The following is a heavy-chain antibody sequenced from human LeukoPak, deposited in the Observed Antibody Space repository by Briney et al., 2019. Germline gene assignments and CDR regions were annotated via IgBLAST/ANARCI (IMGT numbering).Heavy chain of an antibody. CDR1: GYAFIGYY. V-gene: IGHV1-2*06. J-gene: IGHJ4*02. CDR3: ARGAGITGTSWVRLDYFDF. CDR2: INPNSGDT. Sequence: ASVKVSCKTSGYAFIGYYIYWVRQAPGQGLEWMGRINPNSGDTNYAQKFQARVTMTRDKSINTAYMGLTSLTSDDRAVYYCARGAGITGTSWVRLDYFDFWGQGTLVTVSS. D-gene: IGHD1-7*01.